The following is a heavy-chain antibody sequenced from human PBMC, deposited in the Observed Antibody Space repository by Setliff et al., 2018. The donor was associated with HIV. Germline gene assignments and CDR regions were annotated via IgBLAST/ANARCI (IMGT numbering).Heavy chain of an antibody. J-gene: IGHJ2*01. V-gene: IGHV4-38-2*01. CDR3: ARVRYCSGISCYGYFDL. Sequence: LTCAVSGYSISSGYYWGWIRQPPGKGLEWIGSIHQSGSTYYNPSLKSRVTISVDTSKNQFSLNLSSVTAADTAVYYCARVRYCSGISCYGYFDLWGRGTLVTVSS. CDR1: GYSISSGYY. D-gene: IGHD2-15*01. CDR2: IHQSGST.